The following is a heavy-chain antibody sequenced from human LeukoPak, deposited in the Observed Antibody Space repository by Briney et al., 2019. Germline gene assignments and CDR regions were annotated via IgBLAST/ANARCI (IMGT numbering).Heavy chain of an antibody. V-gene: IGHV3-21*01. J-gene: IGHJ4*02. CDR1: GFTFSSYS. CDR3: ARGMIHREVTCSSTSCYWEYYFDY. D-gene: IGHD2-2*01. Sequence: GGSLRLSCAASGFTFSSYSMNWVRQAPGKGLEWVSSISSSSSYIYYAESVKGRFTISRDNAKDSLYLQMNSLRAEDTAVYYCARGMIHREVTCSSTSCYWEYYFDYWGQGTLVTVSS. CDR2: ISSSSSYI.